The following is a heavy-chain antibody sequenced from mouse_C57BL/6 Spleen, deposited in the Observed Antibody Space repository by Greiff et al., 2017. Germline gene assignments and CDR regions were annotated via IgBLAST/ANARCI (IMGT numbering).Heavy chain of an antibody. J-gene: IGHJ2*01. CDR2: VDPSDSYT. D-gene: IGHD4-1*01. CDR3: ARKEGELGVY. CDR1: GYTFTSYW. Sequence: QVQLQQPGAELVMPGASVKLSCKASGYTFTSYWMHWVKQRPGQGLEWIGEVDPSDSYTNYNQKFKGKSTLTVDKSSSTAYVQLSSLTSEDSAGYYCARKEGELGVYWGQGTTLTVSS. V-gene: IGHV1-69*01.